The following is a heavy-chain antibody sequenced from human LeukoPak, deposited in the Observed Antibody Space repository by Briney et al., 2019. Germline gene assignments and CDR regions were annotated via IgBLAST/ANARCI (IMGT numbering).Heavy chain of an antibody. J-gene: IGHJ4*02. CDR1: GGTFSSYA. CDR2: IIPIFGTA. CDR3: ASNPTQWYCSSTSCHPYYFDY. D-gene: IGHD2-2*01. Sequence: SVKVSCKASGGTFSSYAISRVRQAPGQGLEWMGGIIPIFGTANYAQKFQGRVTITADESTSTAYMELSSLRSEDTAVYYCASNPTQWYCSSTSCHPYYFDYWGQGTLVTVSS. V-gene: IGHV1-69*13.